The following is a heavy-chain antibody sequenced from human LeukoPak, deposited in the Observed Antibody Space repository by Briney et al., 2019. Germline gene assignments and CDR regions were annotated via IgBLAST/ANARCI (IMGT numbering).Heavy chain of an antibody. CDR3: AQGKWYFGL. V-gene: IGHV6-1*01. Sequence: SQPLSLTCTLSGDSVSRSSAAWNWIRQYPSRGLEWLGRTYYRSKWYNDYAVSVKSRIIINPDTSKNQFSLQLNSVTPEDTALYYCAQGKWYFGLWGRGTLVTVSS. CDR1: GDSVSRSSAA. J-gene: IGHJ2*01. CDR2: TYYRSKWYN.